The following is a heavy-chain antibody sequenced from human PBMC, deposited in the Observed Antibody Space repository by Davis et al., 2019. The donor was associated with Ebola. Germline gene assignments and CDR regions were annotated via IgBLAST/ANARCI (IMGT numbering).Heavy chain of an antibody. Sequence: GGSLRLSCAASGFTFSSYSMNWVRQAPGKGLEWVSSISSSSSYIYYADSVKGRFTISRDNAKNSLYLQMNSLRAEDTAVYYCAKPLKAIAVADPFDYWGQGTLVTVSS. CDR3: AKPLKAIAVADPFDY. D-gene: IGHD6-19*01. V-gene: IGHV3-21*01. CDR1: GFTFSSYS. CDR2: ISSSSSYI. J-gene: IGHJ4*02.